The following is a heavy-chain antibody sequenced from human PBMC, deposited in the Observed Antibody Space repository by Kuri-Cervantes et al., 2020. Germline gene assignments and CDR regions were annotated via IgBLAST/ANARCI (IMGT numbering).Heavy chain of an antibody. Sequence: LSLTCAASGFTVSSNYMSWVRQAPGKGLEWVSAISGSGGSTYYADSVKGRFTISRDNSKNTLYLRMNSLRAEDTAVYYCAKSQGSGDFLDYWGQGTLVTVSS. D-gene: IGHD4-17*01. CDR2: ISGSGGST. CDR1: GFTVSSNY. J-gene: IGHJ4*02. V-gene: IGHV3-23*01. CDR3: AKSQGSGDFLDY.